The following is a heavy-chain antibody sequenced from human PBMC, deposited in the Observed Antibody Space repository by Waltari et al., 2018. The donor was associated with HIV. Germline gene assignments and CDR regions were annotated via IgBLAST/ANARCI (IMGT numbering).Heavy chain of an antibody. CDR2: SNTNTGNP. Sequence: QVQLVQSGSELKKPGASVKVSCKASGYTFTRFAMDWVRQAPGQGLEWMGWSNTNTGNPTYAHGFTGRVFFSLDTSVSTAYLQISSLKAEDTAVYYCARDGCGGGNCNPDYWGQGTLVTVSS. CDR1: GYTFTRFA. D-gene: IGHD2-15*01. V-gene: IGHV7-4-1*02. CDR3: ARDGCGGGNCNPDY. J-gene: IGHJ4*02.